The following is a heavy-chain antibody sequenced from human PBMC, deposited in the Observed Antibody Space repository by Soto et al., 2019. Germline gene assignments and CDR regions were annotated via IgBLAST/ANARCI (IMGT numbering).Heavy chain of an antibody. J-gene: IGHJ6*02. D-gene: IGHD3-3*01. CDR2: IYYSGST. V-gene: IGHV4-59*01. CDR3: ARDSGDFWSGYHYGMDV. CDR1: GGSISSYY. Sequence: SETLSLTCTVSGGSISSYYWSWIRQPPGKGLEWIGYIYYSGSTNYNPSLKSRVTISVDMSKNQFSLKLSSVTAADTAVYYCARDSGDFWSGYHYGMDVWGQGTTVTVSS.